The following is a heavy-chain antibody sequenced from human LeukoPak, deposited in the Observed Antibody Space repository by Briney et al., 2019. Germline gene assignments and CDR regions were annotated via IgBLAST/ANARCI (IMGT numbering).Heavy chain of an antibody. CDR2: INHSGST. CDR1: GGSFSGYY. Sequence: SETLSLTCAVYGGSFSGYYWSWIRQPPGKGLEWIGEINHSGSTNYNPSLKSRVTISVDTSKNQFSLKLSSVTAADTAVYYCARSDSGSYFIAFDIWGQGTMATVSS. D-gene: IGHD1-26*01. J-gene: IGHJ3*02. CDR3: ARSDSGSYFIAFDI. V-gene: IGHV4-34*01.